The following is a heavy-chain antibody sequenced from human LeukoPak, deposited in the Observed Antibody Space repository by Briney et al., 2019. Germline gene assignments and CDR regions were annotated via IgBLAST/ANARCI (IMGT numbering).Heavy chain of an antibody. CDR2: ISYDGSNK. Sequence: PGRSLRLSCAASGFTFSSYGMHWVRRAPGKGLEWVAVISYDGSNKYYEDSVKGRFTISRDNSKNTLYLQMNSLRAEDTAAYYCAKGSTEGLDYWGQGTLVTVSS. CDR3: AKGSTEGLDY. CDR1: GFTFSSYG. V-gene: IGHV3-30*18. J-gene: IGHJ4*02.